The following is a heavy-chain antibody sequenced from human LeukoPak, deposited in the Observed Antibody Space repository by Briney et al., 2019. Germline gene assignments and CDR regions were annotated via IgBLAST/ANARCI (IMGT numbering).Heavy chain of an antibody. V-gene: IGHV4-38-2*02. CDR3: ARIFIRNGYSSYFDC. D-gene: IGHD5-18*01. CDR1: GFSISSGHY. Sequence: SDTLSLTCTVSGFSISSGHYWGWVRQPPGAGLEWIGSVYQSGTTYYNPSLKSRVTTAVDMSTNQFSLRLRPVTAADTAVYYCARIFIRNGYSSYFDCWGQGTLVTVSS. CDR2: VYQSGTT. J-gene: IGHJ4*02.